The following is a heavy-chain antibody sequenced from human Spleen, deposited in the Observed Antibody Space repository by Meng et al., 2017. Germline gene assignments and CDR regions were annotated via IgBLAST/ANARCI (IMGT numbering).Heavy chain of an antibody. Sequence: SVKVSCKASVGSFSYYTVSWVRQAPGQGLEWMGGIIPTFGTTSYAQRFQGRVTITADKSTNTAYMELSSLRSEDTAVYYCAREEGYYDSSGYRVYGMDVWGQGTTVTVSS. D-gene: IGHD3-22*01. CDR3: AREEGYYDSSGYRVYGMDV. CDR2: IIPTFGTT. V-gene: IGHV1-69*06. CDR1: VGSFSYYT. J-gene: IGHJ6*02.